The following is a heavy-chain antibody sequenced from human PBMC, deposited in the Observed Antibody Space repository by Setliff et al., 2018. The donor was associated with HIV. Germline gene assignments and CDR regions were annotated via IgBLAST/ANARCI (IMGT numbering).Heavy chain of an antibody. CDR1: GFTFSSYT. D-gene: IGHD3-22*01. Sequence: GSLRLSCAASGFTFSSYTMHWVRQAPGKGLESVSAITSNGGSTSYANSVRGRFTISRDNSKNTLYLQMGRLRAEDVAVYYCARSYSSGWSDCWGQGTLVTVSS. V-gene: IGHV3-64*01. CDR2: ITSNGGST. CDR3: ARSYSSGWSDC. J-gene: IGHJ4*02.